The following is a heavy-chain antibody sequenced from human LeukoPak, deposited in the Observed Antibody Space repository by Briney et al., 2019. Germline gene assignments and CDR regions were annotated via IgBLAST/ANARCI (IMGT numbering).Heavy chain of an antibody. V-gene: IGHV3-33*01. D-gene: IGHD3-22*01. CDR3: ARDSYYDSSGYYYFDY. J-gene: IGHJ4*02. Sequence: PGGSLRLSCAASGFTFSTYGMHWVRQAPGKGLEWVALIWYDGTNKYYADSVKGRFTISRDNFKNTLYLQMNSLRAEDTAVYYCARDSYYDSSGYYYFDYWGQGTLVTVSS. CDR2: IWYDGTNK. CDR1: GFTFSTYG.